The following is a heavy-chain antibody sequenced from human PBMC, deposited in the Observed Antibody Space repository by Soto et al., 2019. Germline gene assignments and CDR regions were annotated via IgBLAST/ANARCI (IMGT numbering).Heavy chain of an antibody. D-gene: IGHD3-22*01. Sequence: PSETLSLTCTVSGGSMSSGDYYWSWLRQPPGKGLEWIGYIYYSGSTYYNPSLKSRFTMSVDRSKNQFSLMLSSVTAEDTSGYYCAIYDSSVSRGFNHWGQGSLVTVSS. CDR3: AIYDSSVSRGFNH. J-gene: IGHJ1*01. CDR2: IYYSGST. CDR1: GGSMSSGDYY. V-gene: IGHV4-30-4*02.